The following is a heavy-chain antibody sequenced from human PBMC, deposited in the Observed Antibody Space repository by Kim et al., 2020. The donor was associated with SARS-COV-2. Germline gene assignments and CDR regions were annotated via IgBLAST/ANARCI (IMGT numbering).Heavy chain of an antibody. Sequence: GGSLRLSCTASGFTFGDYAMSWFRQAPGKGLEWVGFIRSKAYGGTTEYAASVKGRFTISRDDSKSIAYLQMNSLKTEDTAVYYCTRYFDWSTIYYYGMDVWGQGTTVTVSS. V-gene: IGHV3-49*03. CDR3: TRYFDWSTIYYYGMDV. CDR2: IRSKAYGGTT. J-gene: IGHJ6*02. CDR1: GFTFGDYA. D-gene: IGHD3-9*01.